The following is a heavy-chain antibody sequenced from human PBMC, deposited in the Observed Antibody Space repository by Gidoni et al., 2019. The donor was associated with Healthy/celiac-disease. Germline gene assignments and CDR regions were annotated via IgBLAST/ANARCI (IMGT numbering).Heavy chain of an antibody. CDR3: AKYAIFGVSYWFDP. J-gene: IGHJ5*02. CDR2: ISGSGGST. D-gene: IGHD3-3*01. CDR1: GLPFSSYA. V-gene: IGHV3-23*01. Sequence: EVQLLESGGGLVQPGGSLRLSCAASGLPFSSYAMSWVRQAPGKGLEGVSAISGSGGSTYYADSVKGRFTISRDNSKNTLYLQMNSLRAEDTAVYYCAKYAIFGVSYWFDPWGQGTLVTVSS.